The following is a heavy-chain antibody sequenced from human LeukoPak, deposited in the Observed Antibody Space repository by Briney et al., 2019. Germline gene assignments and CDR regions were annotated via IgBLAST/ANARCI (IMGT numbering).Heavy chain of an antibody. V-gene: IGHV1-46*01. CDR1: GYTFTDYF. D-gene: IGHD2/OR15-2a*01. J-gene: IGHJ4*02. CDR3: VRARDQEFEY. CDR2: INPGADYT. Sequence: GASVKVSCKTSGYTFTDYFVHWVRQAPGEGLEWMGIINPGADYTHYAQKFEDTVTMTRDTSTSTVYVEVRSLKAEDTAFYYCVRARDQEFEYWGQGTLVTVSS.